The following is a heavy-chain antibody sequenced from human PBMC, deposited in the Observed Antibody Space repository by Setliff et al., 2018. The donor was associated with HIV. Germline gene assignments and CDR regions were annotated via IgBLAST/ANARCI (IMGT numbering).Heavy chain of an antibody. CDR1: PFIFSHYW. CDR2: IKQDGSET. V-gene: IGHV3-7*03. CDR3: ARDLTLYKL. J-gene: IGHJ1*01. D-gene: IGHD1-1*01. Sequence: PGGSLRLSCAVSPFIFSHYWMTWVRQAPGKGLEWVANIKQDGSETYYVDSVKGRFTISRDNGKNSLYLQMNSLRAEDMALYYCARDLTLYKLWGQGTLVTVSS.